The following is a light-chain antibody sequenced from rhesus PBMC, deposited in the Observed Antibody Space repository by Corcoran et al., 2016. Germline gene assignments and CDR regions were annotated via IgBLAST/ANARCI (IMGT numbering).Light chain of an antibody. Sequence: DIQMTQSPSSLSASVGDTVTITCRASQGISSYLAWYQQKPGKAPKPLIYYASNLESGVPSRFRGNGSGTEFTLTISSLQPEDFATYYCQQYNSAPPTFGGVTKVEIK. V-gene: IGKV1-37*01. CDR1: QGISSY. CDR2: YAS. J-gene: IGKJ4*01. CDR3: QQYNSAPPT.